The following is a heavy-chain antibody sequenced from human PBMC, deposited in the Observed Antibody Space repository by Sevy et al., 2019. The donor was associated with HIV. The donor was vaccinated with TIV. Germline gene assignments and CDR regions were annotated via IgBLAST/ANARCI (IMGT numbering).Heavy chain of an antibody. Sequence: SDTLSLTCTVSGGSISSSSYYWGWIRQPPGKGLEWIGSIYYSGSTYYNPSLKSRVTISVDTSKNQFSLKLGSVTAADTAVYYCARLESTYYYGLYYYYGMDVWGQGTTVTVSS. J-gene: IGHJ6*02. D-gene: IGHD3-10*01. CDR2: IYYSGST. CDR3: ARLESTYYYGLYYYYGMDV. CDR1: GGSISSSSYY. V-gene: IGHV4-39*01.